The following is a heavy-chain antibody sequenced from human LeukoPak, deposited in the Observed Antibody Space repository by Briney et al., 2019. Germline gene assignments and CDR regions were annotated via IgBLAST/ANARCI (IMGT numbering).Heavy chain of an antibody. J-gene: IGHJ4*02. V-gene: IGHV4-39*07. CDR3: AGDYYGSGSYAPHFDY. CDR1: GGSISSSSYY. D-gene: IGHD3-10*01. CDR2: IYYSGNT. Sequence: SSETLSLTCTVSGGSISSSSYYWGWIRQPPGKGLEWIGSIYYSGNTYYNPSLKSRVTISVDTSKNQFSLKLSSVTAADTAVYYCAGDYYGSGSYAPHFDYWGQGTLVTVSS.